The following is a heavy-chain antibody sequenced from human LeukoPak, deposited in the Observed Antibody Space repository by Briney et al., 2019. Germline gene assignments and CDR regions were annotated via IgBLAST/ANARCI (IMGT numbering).Heavy chain of an antibody. J-gene: IGHJ4*02. CDR1: GFTFSDYY. V-gene: IGHV3-11*01. D-gene: IGHD5-12*01. Sequence: GGSLRLSCAASGFTFSDYYMTWIRQVPGKGLDWVSYISTGGRILDYADSVKGRFTISRDNAKNSLYLQMNSLRAEDTAVYYCAREDSGYDWDYWGQGTLVTVSS. CDR3: AREDSGYDWDY. CDR2: ISTGGRIL.